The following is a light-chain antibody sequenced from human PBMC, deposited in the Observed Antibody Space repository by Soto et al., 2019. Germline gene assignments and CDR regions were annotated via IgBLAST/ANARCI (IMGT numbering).Light chain of an antibody. V-gene: IGKV3-20*01. CDR1: HSVSSSY. CDR3: QQYGSSAPIT. Sequence: EIVLTQSPGTLSLSPGERATLSCRASHSVSSSYLAWYQQKPGQAPRLLIYGASSRATGIPDRFSGSGSGTDFTLIISRLEPEDFAVYYCQQYGSSAPITFGQGTRLEIK. J-gene: IGKJ5*01. CDR2: GAS.